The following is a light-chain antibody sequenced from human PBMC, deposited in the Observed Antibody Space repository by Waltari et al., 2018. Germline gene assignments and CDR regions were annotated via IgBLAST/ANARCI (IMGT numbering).Light chain of an antibody. V-gene: IGKV1-39*01. CDR3: QQSYSTPLT. CDR2: AAS. CDR1: QSISSY. J-gene: IGKJ4*01. Sequence: DIQMTQSPSPLSASVGDRVTITCRASQSISSYLNWYQQKPGKAPKPLIYAASSLQSGVPSRCSGSGSGTKFTLTISCLQPENFATYYCQQSYSTPLTFGGGTKVEIK.